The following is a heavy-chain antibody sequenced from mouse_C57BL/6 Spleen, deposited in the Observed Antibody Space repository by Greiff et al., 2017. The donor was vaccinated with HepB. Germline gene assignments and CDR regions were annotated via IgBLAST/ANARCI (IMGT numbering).Heavy chain of an antibody. CDR1: GFTFSDYG. CDR2: ISSGSSTI. J-gene: IGHJ2*01. Sequence: EVNLVESGGGLVKPGGSLKLSCAASGFTFSDYGMHWVRQAPEKGLEWVAYISSGSSTIYYADTVKGRFTISRDNAKNTLFLQMTSLRSEDTAMYYCARYGTTVVATIDYWGQGTTLTVSS. V-gene: IGHV5-17*01. D-gene: IGHD1-1*01. CDR3: ARYGTTVVATIDY.